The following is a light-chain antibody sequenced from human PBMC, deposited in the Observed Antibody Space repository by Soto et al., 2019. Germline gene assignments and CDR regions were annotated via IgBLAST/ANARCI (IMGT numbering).Light chain of an antibody. CDR1: SSDVGSYDY. CDR2: EVS. V-gene: IGLV2-14*01. J-gene: IGLJ2*01. CDR3: SSYTSYYTVV. Sequence: QSVLTQPASVSGSPGQSITISCTGTSSDVGSYDYVSWYQQYPGKAPQLMIYEVSNRPSGVSNRFSGSKSANTASLTISGLQAEDEADYYCSSYTSYYTVVFGGGTKLTV.